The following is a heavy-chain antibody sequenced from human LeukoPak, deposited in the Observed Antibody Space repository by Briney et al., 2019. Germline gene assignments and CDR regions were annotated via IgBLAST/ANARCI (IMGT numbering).Heavy chain of an antibody. J-gene: IGHJ4*02. CDR1: GFTFSSYG. Sequence: GSLRLSCAASGFTFSSYGMHWVRQAPGKGLEWVAFIRYDGSNKYYADSVKGRFTISRDNSKNTLYLQMNSLRAEDTAVYYCAKVVGDFWSGYYFDYWGQGTLVAVPS. D-gene: IGHD3-3*01. V-gene: IGHV3-30*02. CDR2: IRYDGSNK. CDR3: AKVVGDFWSGYYFDY.